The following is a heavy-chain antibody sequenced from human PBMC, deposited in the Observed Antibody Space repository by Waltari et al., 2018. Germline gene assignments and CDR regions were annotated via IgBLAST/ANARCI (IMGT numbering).Heavy chain of an antibody. CDR2: MNPKIGNT. J-gene: IGHJ4*02. D-gene: IGHD3-10*01. CDR1: GGTFSSYA. V-gene: IGHV1-8*02. Sequence: QVQLVQSGAEVKKPGSSVKVSCKASGGTFSSYAISWVRQAPGQVLEWMGWMNPKIGNTGYAQKFQGRFTMTRNTAIGTAYMELSRLRSEDTAVYFCASWGINDYWGQGTLVTVSS. CDR3: ASWGINDY.